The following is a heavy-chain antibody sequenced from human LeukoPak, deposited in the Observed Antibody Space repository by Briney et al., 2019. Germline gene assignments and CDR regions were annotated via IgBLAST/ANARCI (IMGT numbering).Heavy chain of an antibody. D-gene: IGHD2-2*02. J-gene: IGHJ4*02. CDR2: IYYSGST. CDR1: GGSISSGGYY. Sequence: SETLSLTCTVSGGSISSGGYYWSWIRQHPGKGLEWIGYIYYSGSTYYNPSLKSRVTISVDTSKNQFSLKLSSVTAADTAVYYCATYCSSTSCYTPFDYWGQGTLVTVSS. CDR3: ATYCSSTSCYTPFDY. V-gene: IGHV4-31*03.